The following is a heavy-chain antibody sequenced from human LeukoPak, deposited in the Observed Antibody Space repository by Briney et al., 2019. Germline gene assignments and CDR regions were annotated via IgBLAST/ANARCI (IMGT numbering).Heavy chain of an antibody. V-gene: IGHV4-34*01. D-gene: IGHD2-15*01. CDR1: GFTFSTFV. J-gene: IGHJ4*02. Sequence: PGGSLRLSCAASGFTFSTFVMIWVRQPPGKGLEWIGEINHSGSTNYNPSLKSRVTISVDTSKNQFSLKLSSVTAADTAVYYCARSGGVTIDYWGQGTLVTVSS. CDR2: INHSGST. CDR3: ARSGGVTIDY.